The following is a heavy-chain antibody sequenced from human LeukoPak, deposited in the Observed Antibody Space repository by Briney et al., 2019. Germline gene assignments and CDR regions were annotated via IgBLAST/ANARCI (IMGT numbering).Heavy chain of an antibody. Sequence: GGSLRLSCAASGFTFSSYAMRWVRQAPGKGLEWVAVISYDGSNKYYADSVKGRFTISRDNSKNTLYLQMNSLRAEDTAVYYCARDLGRTYYYGSGSYSHWGQGTLVTVSS. CDR2: ISYDGSNK. CDR1: GFTFSSYA. J-gene: IGHJ4*02. V-gene: IGHV3-30-3*01. CDR3: ARDLGRTYYYGSGSYSH. D-gene: IGHD3-10*01.